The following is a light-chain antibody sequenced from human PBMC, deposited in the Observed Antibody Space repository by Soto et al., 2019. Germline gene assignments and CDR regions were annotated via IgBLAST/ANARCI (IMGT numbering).Light chain of an antibody. J-gene: IGKJ2*01. Sequence: DIQRTQSPSSLSASVGDRVTITCRTSQSVSIYVNWYQQKQGKAPILLNYASSRLQSGVPSRFSGSGSGTDFTLTISSQEPEDFATYYCQQSYSTPTFGQGTKVEIK. CDR1: QSVSIY. CDR3: QQSYSTPT. CDR2: ASS. V-gene: IGKV1-39*01.